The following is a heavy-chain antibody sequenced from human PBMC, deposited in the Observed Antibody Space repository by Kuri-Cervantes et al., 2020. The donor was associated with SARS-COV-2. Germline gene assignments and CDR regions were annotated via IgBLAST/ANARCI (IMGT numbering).Heavy chain of an antibody. V-gene: IGHV3-48*01. Sequence: GGSLRLSCAASGFTFSSYSMNWVRQAPGKGLEWVSYISSSSSTIYYADSVKGRFTISRDNAKNSPYLQMNSLRAEDTAVYYCARGLGYCSGGSCYSRSSSDYWGQGTLVTVSS. CDR1: GFTFSSYS. CDR3: ARGLGYCSGGSCYSRSSSDY. D-gene: IGHD2-15*01. J-gene: IGHJ4*02. CDR2: ISSSSSTI.